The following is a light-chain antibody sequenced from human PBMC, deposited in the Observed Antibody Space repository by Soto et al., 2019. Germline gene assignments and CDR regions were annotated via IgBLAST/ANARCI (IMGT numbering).Light chain of an antibody. CDR1: ESIKGW. CDR3: QQYNNGWT. Sequence: DIQVTQSPSTLSASVGDRDTITCRASESIKGWLAWYQQKPGKAPKLLIYDASSLKGGVPSRFSGSGSGTEFTLTISSLQPDDFATYYCQQYNNGWTFGQGTKV. J-gene: IGKJ1*01. V-gene: IGKV1-5*01. CDR2: DAS.